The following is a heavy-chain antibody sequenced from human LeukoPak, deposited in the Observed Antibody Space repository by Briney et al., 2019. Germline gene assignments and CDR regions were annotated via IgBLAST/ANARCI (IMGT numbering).Heavy chain of an antibody. D-gene: IGHD5-12*01. V-gene: IGHV4-38-2*02. J-gene: IGHJ4*02. CDR2: IQHSGST. Sequence: PSETLSLTCSVSGYSISSAYYWGWIRQPPGKGLEWIGSIQHSGSTFYNPSLKSRVTISADTFKNQFSLKMTSVTAADTAMYYCARGPPRFVAYWGQGTLVTVSS. CDR3: ARGPPRFVAY. CDR1: GYSISSAYY.